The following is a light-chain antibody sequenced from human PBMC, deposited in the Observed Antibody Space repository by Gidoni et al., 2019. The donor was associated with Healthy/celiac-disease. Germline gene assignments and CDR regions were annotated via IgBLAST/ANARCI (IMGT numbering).Light chain of an antibody. Sequence: DIQMTQSPSSLSASVGARVTLNCRASQSISSYLNWYQQKPGKAPKLLIYAASSLQSGVPSRFSGSGDGTDFTLTISSLQPEDFATYDWQQSYSAERTFGQGTKVESK. CDR1: QSISSY. V-gene: IGKV1-39*01. J-gene: IGKJ1*01. CDR3: QQSYSAERT. CDR2: AAS.